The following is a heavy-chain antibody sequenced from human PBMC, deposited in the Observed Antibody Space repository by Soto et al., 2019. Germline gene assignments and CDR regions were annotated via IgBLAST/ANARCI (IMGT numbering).Heavy chain of an antibody. D-gene: IGHD6-19*01. CDR3: GSSTRGWYFD. V-gene: IGHV3-73*01. CDR1: GFTFGDSA. Sequence: EVQLVESGGGMVQPGGSLKLSCAASGFTFGDSAVLWVRQASGKGLEWLGRMRNGGNNYATGYAASVKGRLIISRDDSKTRAYLQMDSLKTEDTAEYYCGSSTRGWYFDWGQGTLVTVSS. CDR2: MRNGGNNYAT. J-gene: IGHJ1*01.